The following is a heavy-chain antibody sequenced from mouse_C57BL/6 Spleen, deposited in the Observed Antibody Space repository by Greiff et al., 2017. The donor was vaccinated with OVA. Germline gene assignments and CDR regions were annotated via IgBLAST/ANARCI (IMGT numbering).Heavy chain of an antibody. CDR2: ISGGGGNT. J-gene: IGHJ4*01. V-gene: IGHV5-9*01. Sequence: EVKLMESGGGLVKPGGSLKLSCAASGFTFSSYTMSWVRQTPEKRLEWVATISGGGGNTYYPDSVKGRFTISRDNAKNTLYLQMSSLRSEDTALYYCARQGGRGMDYWGQGTSVTVSS. D-gene: IGHD1-1*02. CDR1: GFTFSSYT. CDR3: ARQGGRGMDY.